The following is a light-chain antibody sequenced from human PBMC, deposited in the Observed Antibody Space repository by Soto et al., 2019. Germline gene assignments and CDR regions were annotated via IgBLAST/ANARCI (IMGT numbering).Light chain of an antibody. V-gene: IGKV3-20*01. CDR2: GAS. Sequence: EIVLTQSPGTLSLSPGEGATLSCRASQSVSSYLAWYQQKVGQAPRLLIYGASSRATGTPARLSGGGSGTDFTLTINRLEAEDFAVYFCQQYGSSPLTFGGGTKVDIK. J-gene: IGKJ4*01. CDR3: QQYGSSPLT. CDR1: QSVSSY.